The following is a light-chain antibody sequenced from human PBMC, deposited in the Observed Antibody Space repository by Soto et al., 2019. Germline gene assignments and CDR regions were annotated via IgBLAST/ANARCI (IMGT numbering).Light chain of an antibody. J-gene: IGLJ2*01. CDR1: SSNIGSNA. Sequence: QSVLTQPPSASGTPGQRVTISCSGSSSNIGSNAVNWYQQLPGTAPKLLIYNTNQRPSGAHDRFSGSKSGTSASLAISGLQSEDEADYYCATWDDSPRDVVFGGGTKVTVL. V-gene: IGLV1-44*01. CDR2: NTN. CDR3: ATWDDSPRDVV.